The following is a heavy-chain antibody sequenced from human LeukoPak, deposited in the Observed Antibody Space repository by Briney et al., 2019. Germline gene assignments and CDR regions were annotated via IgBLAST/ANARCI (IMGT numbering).Heavy chain of an antibody. Sequence: SVKVSCKASGGTFSSYAISWVRQAPGRGLEWMGGIIPIFGTANYAQKFQGRVTITADKSTSTAYMELSSLRSEDTAVYYCARGAPTPRPHPLRNWFDPWGQGTLVTVSS. CDR3: ARGAPTPRPHPLRNWFDP. J-gene: IGHJ5*02. CDR2: IIPIFGTA. V-gene: IGHV1-69*06. D-gene: IGHD2-2*01. CDR1: GGTFSSYA.